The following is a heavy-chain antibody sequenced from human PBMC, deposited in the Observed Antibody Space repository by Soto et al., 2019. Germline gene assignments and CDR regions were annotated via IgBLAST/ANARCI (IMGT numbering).Heavy chain of an antibody. CDR3: ARAIRGYVT. V-gene: IGHV1-3*01. D-gene: IGHD5-12*01. CDR2: INAGNGNT. Sequence: ASVKVSCKASGITFSTYAIHWVRQAPGQRLEWMGWINAGNGNTRYSQKFQGRVTLTRDTSASTAYMDLSSLRSEDTAIYYCARAIRGYVTWGQGTLVTVS. J-gene: IGHJ5*02. CDR1: GITFSTYA.